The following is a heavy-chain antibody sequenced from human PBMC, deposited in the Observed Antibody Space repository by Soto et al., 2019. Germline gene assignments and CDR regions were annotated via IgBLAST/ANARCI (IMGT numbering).Heavy chain of an antibody. J-gene: IGHJ4*02. CDR2: IYYSGST. Sequence: SETLSLTCTVSGGSISSYYWSWIRRPPGKGLEWIGYIYYSGSTNYNPSLKSRVTISVDTSKNQFSLKLSSVTAADTAVYYCARGYGYGNSPTDHFDYWGQGTLVTVSS. D-gene: IGHD5-18*01. CDR1: GGSISSYY. V-gene: IGHV4-59*01. CDR3: ARGYGYGNSPTDHFDY.